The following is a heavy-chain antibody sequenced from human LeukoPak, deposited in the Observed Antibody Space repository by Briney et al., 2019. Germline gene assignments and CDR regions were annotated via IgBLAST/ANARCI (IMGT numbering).Heavy chain of an antibody. CDR2: INAGNGNT. CDR1: GYTFTHTA. J-gene: IGHJ4*02. V-gene: IGHV1-3*01. CDR3: ARGGGIAAAGTY. Sequence: ASVKVSCKASGYTFTHTAVHWVRQAPGQRLEWMGWINAGNGNTEYSQKFQGRVTITRDTSANTAYMELSSLRSEDTAVYYCARGGGIAAAGTYWGQGTLVTVSS. D-gene: IGHD6-13*01.